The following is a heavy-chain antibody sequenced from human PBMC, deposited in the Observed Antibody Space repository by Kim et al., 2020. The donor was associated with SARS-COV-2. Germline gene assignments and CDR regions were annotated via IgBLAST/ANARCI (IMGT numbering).Heavy chain of an antibody. J-gene: IGHJ5*02. CDR1: VFTFSNAW. CDR2: LKSKTDGGTT. CDR3: TTDIKPPYYYDSGRDWFDP. Sequence: GGSLRLSCAASVFTFSNAWMSWVRQAPGKGLEWVGRLKSKTDGGTTDYAAPVKGRFTISRDDSKNTLYLQMNSLKTEDTAVYYCTTDIKPPYYYDSGRDWFDPWGQGTLVTVSS. V-gene: IGHV3-15*01. D-gene: IGHD3-22*01.